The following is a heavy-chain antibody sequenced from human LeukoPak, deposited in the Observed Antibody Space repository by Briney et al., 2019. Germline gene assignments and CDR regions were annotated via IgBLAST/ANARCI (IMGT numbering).Heavy chain of an antibody. CDR3: AGGGIEVYPPSYGATTPILYYGMDV. V-gene: IGHV4-4*07. CDR1: GGSISRYY. J-gene: IGHJ6*02. D-gene: IGHD2-15*01. CDR2: IYTSGST. Sequence: WETLSLTCTVSGGSISRYYWNWMRQAAGKGLEWIGRIYTSGSTNYNPSLKSRVTMSVDTSKNQFSLKLTSVTAADTAVYYCAGGGIEVYPPSYGATTPILYYGMDVWGQGTTVTVSS.